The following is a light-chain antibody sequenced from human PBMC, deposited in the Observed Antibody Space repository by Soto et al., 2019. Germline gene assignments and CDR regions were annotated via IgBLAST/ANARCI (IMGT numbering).Light chain of an antibody. CDR2: TNT. CDR1: SSNIGAGYA. Sequence: QSVLTQPPSVSGAPGQRVTISCTGSSSNIGAGYAVHWYQQVPGTVPKLLIYTNTYRPSVVPDRFSGSKSGTSASLAITGLQAEYEADYYCQAYDRSLGGLVFGGGTKLTVL. CDR3: QAYDRSLGGLV. J-gene: IGLJ2*01. V-gene: IGLV1-40*01.